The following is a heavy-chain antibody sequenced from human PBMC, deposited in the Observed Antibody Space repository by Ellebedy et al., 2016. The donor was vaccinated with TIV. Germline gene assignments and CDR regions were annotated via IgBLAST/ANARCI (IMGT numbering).Heavy chain of an antibody. J-gene: IGHJ4*02. D-gene: IGHD1-1*01. Sequence: GESLKISCAASGFTINNYALTWVRQAPGKGLEWVSLIIGSGGSTFYADSVKGRSTISRDNSKNTLYLQMNSLRAEDTAVYYCVTYNRREFEYWGQGTLVTVSS. CDR3: VTYNRREFEY. CDR2: IIGSGGST. V-gene: IGHV3-23*01. CDR1: GFTINNYA.